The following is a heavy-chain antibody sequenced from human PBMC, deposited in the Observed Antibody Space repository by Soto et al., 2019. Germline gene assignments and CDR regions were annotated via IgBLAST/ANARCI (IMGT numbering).Heavy chain of an antibody. Sequence: SETLSLTCPVSGGSISSYYWGWICQPPGKGLEWIGSIYYSGSTYYNPSLKSRVTISVDTSKNQFSLKLSSVTAADTAVYYCARHSSPPVDYGDYVDYYYYMDVWGKGTTVTVSS. V-gene: IGHV4-39*01. CDR1: GGSISSYY. CDR3: ARHSSPPVDYGDYVDYYYYMDV. D-gene: IGHD4-17*01. J-gene: IGHJ6*03. CDR2: IYYSGST.